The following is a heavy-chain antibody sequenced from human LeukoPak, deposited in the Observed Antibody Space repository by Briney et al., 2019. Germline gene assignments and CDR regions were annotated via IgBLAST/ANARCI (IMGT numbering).Heavy chain of an antibody. D-gene: IGHD4-17*01. CDR3: AKALGSTVTTRTYFDY. CDR2: LSWNGGNI. V-gene: IGHV3-9*01. J-gene: IGHJ4*02. CDR1: GFTFHDYA. Sequence: GGSLRLSCAASGFTFHDYAMHWVRQTPGKGLEWVSGLSWNGGNIGYAESVRGRFTISRDNAGNSLYLQMNSLRPEDTALYYCAKALGSTVTTRTYFDYWGQGTLVTVSS.